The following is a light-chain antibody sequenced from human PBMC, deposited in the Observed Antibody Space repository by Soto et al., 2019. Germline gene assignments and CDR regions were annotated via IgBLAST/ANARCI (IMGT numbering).Light chain of an antibody. V-gene: IGLV2-18*02. CDR3: SSYTSTSTLVV. Sequence: QSVLTQPPSVSGSPGQSVTISCSGTSSDVGSYNRVSWYQQPPGTAPKLTIYEVSNRPSGVPDRFSGSKSGNTASLTISGLQAEDEADYYCSSYTSTSTLVVFGGGTKVTVL. CDR1: SSDVGSYNR. J-gene: IGLJ2*01. CDR2: EVS.